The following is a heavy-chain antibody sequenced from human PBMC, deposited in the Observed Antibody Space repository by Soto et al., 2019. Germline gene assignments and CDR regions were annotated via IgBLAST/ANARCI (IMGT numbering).Heavy chain of an antibody. V-gene: IGHV3-30*18. CDR2: ISYDGSNK. CDR1: GFTFSSYG. D-gene: IGHD6-19*01. CDR3: AKDLEPSSGWFNWFDP. Sequence: PGGSLRLSCAASGFTFSSYGMHWVRQAPGKGLEWVAVISYDGSNKYYADSVKGRFTISRDNSKNTLYLQMNSLRAEDTAVYYCAKDLEPSSGWFNWFDPWGQGTLVTVSS. J-gene: IGHJ5*02.